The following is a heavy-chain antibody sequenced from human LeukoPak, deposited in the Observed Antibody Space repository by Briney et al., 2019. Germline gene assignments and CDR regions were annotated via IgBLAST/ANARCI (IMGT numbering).Heavy chain of an antibody. CDR3: TKDVGPGYDWFDP. J-gene: IGHJ5*02. CDR1: GFTFNIYG. CDR2: ISGGGENT. V-gene: IGHV3-23*01. D-gene: IGHD1-1*01. Sequence: GGALRLSCAASGFTFNIYGMSWVRQAPGKGLEWVSTISGGGENTHYADSVKGRFTVSRDNSKNTMYLQMNNLRGDDTALYYCTKDVGPGYDWFDPWGQGTQVTVSS.